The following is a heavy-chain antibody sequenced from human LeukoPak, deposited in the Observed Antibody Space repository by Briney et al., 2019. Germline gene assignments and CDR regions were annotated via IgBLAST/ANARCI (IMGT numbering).Heavy chain of an antibody. CDR3: AGLVSRRGYSFDY. V-gene: IGHV4-39*01. D-gene: IGHD1-1*01. Sequence: SETLSLTCTVSGDSISSSTYCWGWIRQPPGKGLEWIGSIYYSGTTYYSPSLKTRVPISVDTSKNQFSLKLSSVTAADTAVYYCAGLVSRRGYSFDYWGQGTLVTVSS. J-gene: IGHJ4*02. CDR1: GDSISSSTYC. CDR2: IYYSGTT.